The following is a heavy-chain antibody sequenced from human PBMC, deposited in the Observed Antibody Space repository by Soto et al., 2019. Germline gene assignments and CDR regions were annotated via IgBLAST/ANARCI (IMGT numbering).Heavy chain of an antibody. CDR1: GFTFSGHY. Sequence: GGSLRLSCAGSGFTFSGHYMDWVRQAPGKGLEWLGRIRNKPNGHTTEYAASVKGRFTISRDDSKNSVYLQMNSLKSEDTAVYYCSTTVITAPLFEYWGQGTLVTVSS. CDR3: STTVITAPLFEY. V-gene: IGHV3-72*01. D-gene: IGHD3-16*01. CDR2: IRNKPNGHTT. J-gene: IGHJ4*02.